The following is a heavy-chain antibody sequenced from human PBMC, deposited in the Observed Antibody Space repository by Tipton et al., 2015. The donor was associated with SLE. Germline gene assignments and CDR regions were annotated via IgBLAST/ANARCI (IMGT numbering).Heavy chain of an antibody. D-gene: IGHD2/OR15-2a*01. CDR1: GGSISSGYY. CDR3: ASGEVVIVPGTTRYYYYHAMDV. J-gene: IGHJ6*02. CDR2: IYHSGST. V-gene: IGHV4-38-2*02. Sequence: TLSLTCTVSGGSISSGYYWGWIRQPPGKGLEWIGSIYHSGSTYYNPSLKSRVTISVDTSKNQFSLKLSSVTAADTAVYYCASGEVVIVPGTTRYYYYHAMDVWGQGTTVTVSS.